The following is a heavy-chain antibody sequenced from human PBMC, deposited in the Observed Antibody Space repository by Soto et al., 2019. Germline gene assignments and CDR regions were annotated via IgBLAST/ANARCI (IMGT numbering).Heavy chain of an antibody. D-gene: IGHD6-13*01. V-gene: IGHV3-21*01. CDR2: ISSTSSDI. CDR1: GFTFSSYS. CDR3: VRDQQHAAVDI. J-gene: IGHJ3*02. Sequence: EVQLVESGGGLVKPGGSLRLSCAASGFTFSSYSMNWVRQAPGKWLEWVSSISSTSSDIYYADSLKGRFTISRDNAKQSLYLEMNRLRAEDTAVYYCVRDQQHAAVDIWGEGTMGTVSS.